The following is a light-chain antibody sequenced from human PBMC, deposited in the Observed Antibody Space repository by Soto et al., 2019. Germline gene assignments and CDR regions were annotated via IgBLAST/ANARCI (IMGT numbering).Light chain of an antibody. Sequence: DIVLTQSPATPSLSPGERATLSCRASQSVSSNLAWYQQKPGQAPRLLIYSASRRATGIPDRFTGSGSGTDFTLTISRVEPEDFAVYFCQQYAGSPLTFGQGTKVDIK. CDR2: SAS. CDR3: QQYAGSPLT. J-gene: IGKJ1*01. V-gene: IGKV3-20*01. CDR1: QSVSSN.